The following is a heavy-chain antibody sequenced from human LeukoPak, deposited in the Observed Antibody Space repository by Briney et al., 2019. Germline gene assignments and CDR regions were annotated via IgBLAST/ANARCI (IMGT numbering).Heavy chain of an antibody. J-gene: IGHJ4*02. D-gene: IGHD3-3*01. Sequence: ASVKVSCKASGGTFTSYGISWVRQAPGQGLEWMGWISAYNGNTNYAQKLQGRVTMTTDTSTSTAYMELRSLRSDDTAVYYCARELRFLEWFRGLDYWGQGTLVTVSS. V-gene: IGHV1-18*01. CDR1: GGTFTSYG. CDR2: ISAYNGNT. CDR3: ARELRFLEWFRGLDY.